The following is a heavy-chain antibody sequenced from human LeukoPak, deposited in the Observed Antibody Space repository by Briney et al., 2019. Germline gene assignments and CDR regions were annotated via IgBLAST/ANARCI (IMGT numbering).Heavy chain of an antibody. V-gene: IGHV3-21*01. J-gene: IGHJ4*02. Sequence: PGGSLRLSCAASGFTFSSYGMSWVRQAPGKGLEWVSSISFSSSYIYYADSVKGRFTISRDNAKNSLFLQMKSLRDEDTAVYYCARPVYRISDGPDDCWGQGTLVTVSS. CDR1: GFTFSSYG. D-gene: IGHD3-16*02. CDR3: ARPVYRISDGPDDC. CDR2: ISFSSSYI.